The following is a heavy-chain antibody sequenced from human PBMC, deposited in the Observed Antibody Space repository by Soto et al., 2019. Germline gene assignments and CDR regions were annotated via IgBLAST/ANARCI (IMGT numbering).Heavy chain of an antibody. J-gene: IGHJ6*02. V-gene: IGHV1-69*01. CDR1: GGTFSNYA. CDR3: ARVVILVPTASTHYYYHMDV. CDR2: IIPIVGTG. Sequence: QVQLVQSGAEVRKPGSSVTVSCKASGGTFSNYAISWVRQAPGQGLEWMGGIIPIVGTGSYAQKFRGRVTITADDPTTTADMELSSLRFEDTAVYYCARVVILVPTASTHYYYHMDVWGPGTTVTVSS. D-gene: IGHD2-2*01.